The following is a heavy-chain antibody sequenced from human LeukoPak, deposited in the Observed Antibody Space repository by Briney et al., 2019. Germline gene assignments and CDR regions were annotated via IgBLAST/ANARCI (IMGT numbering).Heavy chain of an antibody. CDR1: GFTFSSYA. Sequence: PGGSLRLSCAASGFTFSSYAMSWVRQAPGKGLEWVSAISGSGGSTNYADSVKGRFTISRDNSKNTLYLQMNSLRAEDTAVYYCAKDPYYDILTGYSDYWGQGTLVTVSS. J-gene: IGHJ4*02. V-gene: IGHV3-23*01. D-gene: IGHD3-9*01. CDR3: AKDPYYDILTGYSDY. CDR2: ISGSGGST.